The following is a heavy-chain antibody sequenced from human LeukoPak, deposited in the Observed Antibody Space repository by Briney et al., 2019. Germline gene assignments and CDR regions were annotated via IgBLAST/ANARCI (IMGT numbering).Heavy chain of an antibody. Sequence: PGGSLRLSCIASGFTFSSYAMNWVRQVPGKGLEWVSTISGSGDKTFFADSVKGRFTISRDNSKNTLDLQVSSLRVEDTAVYYCARRGGADGWGAFDIWGQGTVVTVSS. CDR3: ARRGGADGWGAFDI. D-gene: IGHD5-24*01. J-gene: IGHJ3*02. CDR2: ISGSGDKT. V-gene: IGHV3-23*01. CDR1: GFTFSSYA.